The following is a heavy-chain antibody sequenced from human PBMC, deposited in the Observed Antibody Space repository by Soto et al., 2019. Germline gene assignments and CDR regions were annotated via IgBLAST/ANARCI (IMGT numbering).Heavy chain of an antibody. CDR2: IWYDGNNK. V-gene: IGHV3-33*01. CDR3: ARGLHSLFDY. CDR1: GFTFSNYG. D-gene: IGHD2-21*01. J-gene: IGHJ4*02. Sequence: PGGSLRLSCAASGFTFSNYGMHWVHQAPGKGLEWVAVIWYDGNNKYYADSVKGRFTISRDNSNNTLYVQMTSLRAEDTAVYYCARGLHSLFDYWGQGTLVTVSS.